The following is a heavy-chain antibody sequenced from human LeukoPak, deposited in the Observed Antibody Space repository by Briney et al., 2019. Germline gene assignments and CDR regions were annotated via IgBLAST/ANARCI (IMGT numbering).Heavy chain of an antibody. CDR3: ARDTALLWFGETDHYYYYYMDV. CDR1: GGSFSGYH. J-gene: IGHJ6*03. CDR2: INHSGST. V-gene: IGHV4-34*01. Sequence: SETLSLTCAVYGGSFSGYHWSWIRQPPGKGLEWIGEINHSGSTNYNPSLKSRVTISVDTSKNQFSLKLSSVTAADTAVYYCARDTALLWFGETDHYYYYYMDVWGKGTTVTVSS. D-gene: IGHD3-10*01.